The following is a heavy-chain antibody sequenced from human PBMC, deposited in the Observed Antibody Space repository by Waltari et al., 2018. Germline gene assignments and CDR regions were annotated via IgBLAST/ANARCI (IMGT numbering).Heavy chain of an antibody. V-gene: IGHV3-9*01. J-gene: IGHJ2*01. CDR3: TKGAPAGSGGTIGFWYFGL. CDR1: GFTFGDYA. Sequence: EVQLVESGGGLVQPGRSLRLSCAASGFTFGDYAMHWVRQGPGKGREWVSGISWGRGHMDYADSVKGRFTISRDNAKNALYLQMNSLRDEDTALDYCTKGAPAGSGGTIGFWYFGLWGRGTLVTVSS. D-gene: IGHD3-10*01. CDR2: ISWGRGHM.